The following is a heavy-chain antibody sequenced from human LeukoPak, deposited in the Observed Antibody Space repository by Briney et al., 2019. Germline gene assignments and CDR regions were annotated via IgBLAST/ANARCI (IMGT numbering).Heavy chain of an antibody. J-gene: IGHJ4*02. V-gene: IGHV4-4*07. CDR3: ARTGRGRSRLWFAPQRYSSGWCHY. CDR2: IYTSGST. CDR1: GGSISSYY. D-gene: IGHD6-19*01. Sequence: PSETLSLTCTVSGGSISSYYWSWIRQPAGKGLEWIGRIYTSGSTNYNPSLKSRVTMSVDTSKNQFSLKLSSVTAADTAVYYCARTGRGRSRLWFAPQRYSSGWCHYWGQGTLVTVSS.